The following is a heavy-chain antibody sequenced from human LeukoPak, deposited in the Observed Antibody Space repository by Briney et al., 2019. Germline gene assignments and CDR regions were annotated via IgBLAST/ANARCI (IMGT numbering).Heavy chain of an antibody. V-gene: IGHV1-69*04. Sequence: SVKVSCKASGGTFSSYAISWVRQAPGQGLEWMGRIIPILGIANYAQKFQGRVTITADKSTSTAYMELSSLRSEDTAVYYCARCLYYDFWSNYYTNYYYYGMDVWGQGTTVTVSS. J-gene: IGHJ6*02. D-gene: IGHD3-3*01. CDR1: GGTFSSYA. CDR3: ARCLYYDFWSNYYTNYYYYGMDV. CDR2: IIPILGIA.